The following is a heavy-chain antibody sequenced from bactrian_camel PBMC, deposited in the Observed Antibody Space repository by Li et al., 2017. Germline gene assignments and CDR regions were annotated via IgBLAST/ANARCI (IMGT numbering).Heavy chain of an antibody. D-gene: IGHD6*01. CDR3: ATQEELVRATWRVDQATLADFDY. Sequence: VQLVESGGGSVQAGGSLRLACAASGRTECEYHKKWYRQAPGKARELVSEFKSDGTTSYAEPVKGRFTISQDNYKNTLYLQINSLKSEDTALYYCATQEELVRATWRVDQATLADFDYWGQGTQVTVS. CDR1: GRTECEYH. J-gene: IGHJ6*01. V-gene: IGHV3S55*01. CDR2: FKSDGTT.